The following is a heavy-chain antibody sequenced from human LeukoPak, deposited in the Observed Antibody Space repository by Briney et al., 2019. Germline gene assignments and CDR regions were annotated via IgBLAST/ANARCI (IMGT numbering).Heavy chain of an antibody. CDR2: ISAYNGDT. V-gene: IGHV1-18*01. J-gene: IGHJ3*02. D-gene: IGHD2-2*01. Sequence: ASVKVSCKPSGYTFTRYGISWVRPAPGQRLEWIGWISAYNGDTNYARKLQGRDTMTTDTSTSTDNRELRSLRSDDTAVYYCVRDLGSTSPSSSAFDSWGQGTMVTVSS. CDR3: VRDLGSTSPSSSAFDS. CDR1: GYTFTRYG.